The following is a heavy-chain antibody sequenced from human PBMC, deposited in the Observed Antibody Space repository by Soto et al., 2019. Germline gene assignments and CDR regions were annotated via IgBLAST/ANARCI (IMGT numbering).Heavy chain of an antibody. CDR2: MNPNIGST. CDR1: GYTFTTYD. D-gene: IGHD6-19*01. Sequence: QVQLVQSGAEVKKPGASVRVSCKASGYTFTTYDINSVRQATGQGLEWMGWMNPNIGSTGYAQKFQGRATMTTDTSISTAYMELTSLTSEDSAVYYCARGSRGWYSGYYFGLDVWGQGTTVTVSS. CDR3: ARGSRGWYSGYYFGLDV. J-gene: IGHJ6*02. V-gene: IGHV1-8*01.